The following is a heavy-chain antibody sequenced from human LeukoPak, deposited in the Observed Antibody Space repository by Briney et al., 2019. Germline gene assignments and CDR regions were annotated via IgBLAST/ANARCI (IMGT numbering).Heavy chain of an antibody. J-gene: IGHJ1*01. V-gene: IGHV3-23*01. CDR3: AKGFLRIHYFQH. Sequence: GRSLRLSCAASGFTFSSYAMSWVRQAPGKGLEWVSAISGSGGSTYYADSVKGRFTISRDNPKNTLYLQMNSLRAEDTAVYYCAKGFLRIHYFQHWGQGTLVTVSS. CDR2: ISGSGGST. D-gene: IGHD5-18*01. CDR1: GFTFSSYA.